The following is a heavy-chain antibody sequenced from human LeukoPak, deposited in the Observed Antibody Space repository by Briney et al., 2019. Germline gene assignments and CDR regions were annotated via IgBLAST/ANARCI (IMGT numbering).Heavy chain of an antibody. V-gene: IGHV3-53*01. CDR2: LYSDGST. Sequence: GGSLRLSCAASGFTVSRNYMSWVRQAPGKGLEWVSVLYSDGSTYHADSVRGRFTISRDNSKTTLYLQMNSLRAEDAAVYFCAKAPVTSCRGAYCYPFDSWGQGTLVTVSS. CDR3: AKAPVTSCRGAYCYPFDS. J-gene: IGHJ4*02. D-gene: IGHD2-21*01. CDR1: GFTVSRNY.